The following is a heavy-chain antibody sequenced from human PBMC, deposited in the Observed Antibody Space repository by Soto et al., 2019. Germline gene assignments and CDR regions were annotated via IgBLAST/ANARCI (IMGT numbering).Heavy chain of an antibody. V-gene: IGHV1-69*06. Sequence: GASVKVSCKASGGTFSSYAIIWLLQAPGQGLEWMGVIIPIFGTANYAQKFQGRVTITADKSTSTAYMELSSLRSEDTAVYYCASEGNWYYFDYWGQGTLVTVSS. J-gene: IGHJ4*02. D-gene: IGHD1-20*01. CDR3: ASEGNWYYFDY. CDR2: IIPIFGTA. CDR1: GGTFSSYA.